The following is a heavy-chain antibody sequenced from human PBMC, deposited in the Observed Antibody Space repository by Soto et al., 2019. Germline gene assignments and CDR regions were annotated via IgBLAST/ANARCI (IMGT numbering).Heavy chain of an antibody. CDR1: GYSFTSYW. V-gene: IGHV5-51*01. CDR3: AGQVGATMGGGDFDS. D-gene: IGHD2-21*02. J-gene: IGHJ3*02. Sequence: PGESLKISCKGSGYSFTSYWIGWVRQMPGKGLEWLGIIYPGDSDTRYSPSFQGQVTISADKAISTAYLQWRRLKLSDTAMYYCAGQVGATMGGGDFDSWGKGTRVT. CDR2: IYPGDSDT.